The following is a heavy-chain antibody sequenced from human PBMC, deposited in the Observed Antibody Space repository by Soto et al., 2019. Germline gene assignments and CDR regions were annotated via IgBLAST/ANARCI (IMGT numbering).Heavy chain of an antibody. CDR1: GGSISSYY. V-gene: IGHV4-59*01. J-gene: IGHJ4*02. D-gene: IGHD3-10*01. CDR2: IYYSGST. CDR3: ARSVIWSWYYFDY. Sequence: PSETLSLTCTVSGGSISSYYWSWIRQPPGKGPEWIGYIYYSGSTNYNPSLKSRVTISVDTSKNQFSLKLSSVTAADMAVYYCARSVIWSWYYFDYWGQGTLVTVSS.